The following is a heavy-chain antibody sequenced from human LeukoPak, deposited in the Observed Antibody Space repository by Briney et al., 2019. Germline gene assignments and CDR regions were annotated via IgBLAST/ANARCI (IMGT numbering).Heavy chain of an antibody. Sequence: PGGSLRLSCAASGFTFSDYYMSWLRQAPGKGLEWVSYISSSGSTIYYADSVKGRFTISRDNAKNSLYLQMNSLRAEYTAVYYCSRDHYYYDSSGYSYWGQGTLVTVSS. J-gene: IGHJ4*02. V-gene: IGHV3-11*01. CDR1: GFTFSDYY. D-gene: IGHD3-22*01. CDR3: SRDHYYYDSSGYSY. CDR2: ISSSGSTI.